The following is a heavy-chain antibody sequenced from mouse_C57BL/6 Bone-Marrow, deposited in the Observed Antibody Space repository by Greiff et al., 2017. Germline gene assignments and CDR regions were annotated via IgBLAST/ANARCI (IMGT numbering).Heavy chain of an antibody. CDR2: INSDGGST. CDR3: ARLSTASDWYFDV. CDR1: EYEFPSHD. V-gene: IGHV5-2*03. Sequence: EVMLVESGGGLVQPGESLKLSCESNEYEFPSHDMSWVRKTPEKRLELVAAINSDGGSTYHPDTMERRFIISRDNTKKTLYLQMSSLRSEDTALYYCARLSTASDWYFDVWGTGTTVTVSS. D-gene: IGHD1-2*01. J-gene: IGHJ1*03.